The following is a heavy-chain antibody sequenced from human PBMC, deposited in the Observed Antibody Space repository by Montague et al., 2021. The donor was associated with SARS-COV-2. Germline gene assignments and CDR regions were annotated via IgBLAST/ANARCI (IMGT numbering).Heavy chain of an antibody. J-gene: IGHJ6*04. CDR3: ARASKLRESSSGNYYYHAMDV. Sequence: SETLSLTCNVSGGSISSSTYYWGWIRQPPGKGLEWIGNLYNGGTTYYSPSLESRVTISVDTSKNHFSLNMASVTAADTAVYYCARASKLRESSSGNYYYHAMDVWGKGTTVTVSS. V-gene: IGHV4-39*02. CDR2: LYNGGTT. D-gene: IGHD3-16*01. CDR1: GGSISSSTYY.